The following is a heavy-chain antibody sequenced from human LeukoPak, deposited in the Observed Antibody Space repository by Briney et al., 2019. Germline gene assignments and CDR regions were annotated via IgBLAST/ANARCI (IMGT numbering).Heavy chain of an antibody. D-gene: IGHD1-26*01. CDR2: IYTSGST. J-gene: IGHJ3*02. CDR3: ARHDEGSYYDAFDI. CDR1: GGSISSYY. V-gene: IGHV4-4*09. Sequence: SETLSLTCTVSGGSISSYYWSWIRQPPGKGLEWIGYIYTSGSTNYNPSLKSRVTISVDTSKNQFSLKLSAVTAADTAVYYCARHDEGSYYDAFDIWGQGTMVTVSS.